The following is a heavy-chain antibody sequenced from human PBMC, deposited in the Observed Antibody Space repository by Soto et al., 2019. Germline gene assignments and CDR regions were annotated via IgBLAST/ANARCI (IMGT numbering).Heavy chain of an antibody. CDR2: ISAYNGNT. CDR1: GYTFTSYG. CDR3: ARFSLERLGGVWFDP. V-gene: IGHV1-18*01. D-gene: IGHD1-1*01. J-gene: IGHJ5*02. Sequence: ASVKVSCKASGYTFTSYGIIWVRQAPGQGLEWMGWISAYNGNTNYAQKLQGRVTMTTDTSTSTAYMELRSLRSDDTAVYYCARFSLERLGGVWFDPWGQGTLVTVSS.